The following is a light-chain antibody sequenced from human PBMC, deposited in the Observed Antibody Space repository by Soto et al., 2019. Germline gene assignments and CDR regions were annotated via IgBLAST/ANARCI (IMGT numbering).Light chain of an antibody. V-gene: IGLV2-14*03. J-gene: IGLJ1*01. CDR3: CSNTTSNTRQIV. CDR1: SSDVVGYNY. Sequence: QSALTQPASVSGSPGQSITISCTGTSSDVVGYNYVSWYQHHPGKAPKLMIYDVSNRPSGVSNRFSGSKSGNTASLTISGLQPEDEADYYCCSNTTSNTRQIVFGTGTKVTVL. CDR2: DVS.